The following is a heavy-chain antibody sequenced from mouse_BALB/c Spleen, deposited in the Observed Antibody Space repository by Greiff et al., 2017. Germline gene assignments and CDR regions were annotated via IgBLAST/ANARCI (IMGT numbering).Heavy chain of an antibody. J-gene: IGHJ3*01. Sequence: EVHLVESGGGLVKPGGSLKLSCAASGFTFSDYYMYWVRQTPEKRLEWVATISDGGSYTYYPDSVKGRFTISRDNAKNNLYLQMSSLKSEDTAMYYCARDYDGAWFAYWGQGTLVTVSA. CDR2: ISDGGSYT. CDR1: GFTFSDYY. D-gene: IGHD2-12*01. V-gene: IGHV5-4*02. CDR3: ARDYDGAWFAY.